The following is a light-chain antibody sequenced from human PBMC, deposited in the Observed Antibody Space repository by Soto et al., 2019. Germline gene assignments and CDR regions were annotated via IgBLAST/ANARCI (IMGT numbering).Light chain of an antibody. CDR2: EDS. V-gene: IGLV2-23*01. Sequence: QSALTQPASVSGSPGQSITISCTGTSSDVGSYNLVSWYQHHPGKAPKLMIFEDSKRPSGVSNRFSGSKSGNIASLTISGLQAEDDADYYCWSYAGSSTLVFGGGTKVTVL. CDR3: WSYAGSSTLV. J-gene: IGLJ2*01. CDR1: SSDVGSYNL.